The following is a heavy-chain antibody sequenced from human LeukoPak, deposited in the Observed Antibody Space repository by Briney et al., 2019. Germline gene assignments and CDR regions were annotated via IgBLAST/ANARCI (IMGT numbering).Heavy chain of an antibody. D-gene: IGHD2-2*01. J-gene: IGHJ4*02. CDR2: IYYSGST. V-gene: IGHV4-39*01. CDR3: ASRYCSSTSCQRRSFDY. CDR1: GGSISSSSYY. Sequence: PSETLSLTCTVSGGSISSSSYYWGCIRQPPGKGLEWIGSIYYSGSTYYNPSLKSRVTISVDTSKNQFSLKLSSVTAADTAVYYCASRYCSSTSCQRRSFDYWGQGTLVTVSS.